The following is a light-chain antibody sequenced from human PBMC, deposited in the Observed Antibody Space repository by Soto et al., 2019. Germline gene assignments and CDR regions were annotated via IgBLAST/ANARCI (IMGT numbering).Light chain of an antibody. CDR3: SSWDDRSATLV. Sequence: QSVLTQPPSASGAPGQRVTISCSGSASNIGRDPVNWYQQVPGTAPKLLIFRNDQRPSGVPDRFSGSKSGSSASLAISGLRSEDEAVYYCSSWDDRSATLVFGGGTKVTVL. J-gene: IGLJ2*01. CDR1: ASNIGRDP. V-gene: IGLV1-47*01. CDR2: RND.